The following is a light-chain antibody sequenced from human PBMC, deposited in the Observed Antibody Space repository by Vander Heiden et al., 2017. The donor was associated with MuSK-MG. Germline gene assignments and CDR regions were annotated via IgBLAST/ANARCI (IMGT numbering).Light chain of an antibody. CDR3: AAWDDSLNGPV. CDR2: SNN. V-gene: IGLV1-44*01. J-gene: IGLJ2*01. CDR1: SSNIGSNT. Sequence: QSVLTQPPSASGTPGQRVPISCSGSSSNIGSNTVNWYQQLPGTAPKLLIYSNNQRPSGVPDRFSCSKSGTSASLAISGLQSEDEADYYCAAWDDSLNGPVFGGGTKLTVL.